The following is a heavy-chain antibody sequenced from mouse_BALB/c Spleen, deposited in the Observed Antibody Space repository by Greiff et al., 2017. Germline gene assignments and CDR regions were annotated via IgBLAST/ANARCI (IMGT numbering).Heavy chain of an antibody. J-gene: IGHJ3*01. CDR2: ISDGGSYT. Sequence: DVMLVESGGDLVKPGGSLKLSCAASGFTFSSYGMSWVRQTPDKRLEWVATISDGGSYTYYPDSVKGRFTISRDNAKNNLYLQMSSLKSEDTAMYYCARDGAQYGNSFAYWGQGTLVTVSA. CDR3: ARDGAQYGNSFAY. CDR1: GFTFSSYG. V-gene: IGHV5-6*02. D-gene: IGHD2-10*02.